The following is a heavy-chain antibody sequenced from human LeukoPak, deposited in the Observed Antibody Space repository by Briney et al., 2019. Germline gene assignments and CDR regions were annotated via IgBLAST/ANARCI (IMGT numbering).Heavy chain of an antibody. D-gene: IGHD3-10*01. CDR3: AKLPGYYGSGSFYFDY. CDR2: ISGSGGST. V-gene: IGHV3-23*01. CDR1: GFTFSSYA. Sequence: GGSLRLSCAASGFTFSSYAMSWVRQAPGKGLEWVSAISGSGGSTYYADSVKGRFTISRDNSKNTLYLQMNGLRAEDTAVYYCAKLPGYYGSGSFYFDYWGQGTLVTVSS. J-gene: IGHJ4*02.